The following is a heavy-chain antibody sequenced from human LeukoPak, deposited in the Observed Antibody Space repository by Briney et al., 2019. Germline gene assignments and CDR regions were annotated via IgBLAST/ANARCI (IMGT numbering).Heavy chain of an antibody. CDR3: ASGYSYGYDAFDI. V-gene: IGHV3-7*03. J-gene: IGHJ3*02. D-gene: IGHD5-18*01. Sequence: GSLRLSCAASGFTFSSYWMSWVRQAPGKGLEWVANIKQDGSEKYYVDSVKGRFTISRDNAKNSLYLQMNSLRAEDTAVYYCASGYSYGYDAFDIWGQGTMVTVSS. CDR2: IKQDGSEK. CDR1: GFTFSSYW.